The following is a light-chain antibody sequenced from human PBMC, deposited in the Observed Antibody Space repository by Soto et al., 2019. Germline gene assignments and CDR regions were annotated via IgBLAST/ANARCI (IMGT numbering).Light chain of an antibody. Sequence: PGDRATLSCSSIQSLSVSYLAWYQQRPGQAPRLLIYGTSTRATGIPDRFSGSGSGRDFTLAISRLEPEDFAVYYCHQFGDSPQTFGQGTKV. V-gene: IGKV3-20*01. CDR1: QSLSVSY. J-gene: IGKJ1*01. CDR3: HQFGDSPQT. CDR2: GTS.